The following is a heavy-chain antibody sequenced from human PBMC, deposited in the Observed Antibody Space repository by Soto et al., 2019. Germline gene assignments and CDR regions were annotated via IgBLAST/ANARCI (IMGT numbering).Heavy chain of an antibody. CDR2: INPNSGGT. CDR3: ARVRGSYRLYHLDY. Sequence: ASVKVSCKASGYTFTSYYMHWVRQAPGQELGWMGRINPNSGGTNYAQKFQGRVTMTRDTSISTAYMELTSLRFDDTAVYFCARVRGSYRLYHLDYWGQGALVTVSS. V-gene: IGHV1-2*06. D-gene: IGHD3-10*01. J-gene: IGHJ4*02. CDR1: GYTFTSYY.